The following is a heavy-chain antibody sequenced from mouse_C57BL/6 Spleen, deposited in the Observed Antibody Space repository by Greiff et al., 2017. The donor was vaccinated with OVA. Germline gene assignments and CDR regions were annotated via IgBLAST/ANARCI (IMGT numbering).Heavy chain of an antibody. CDR3: ARSVYGNYVAY. CDR2: IYPSDSET. CDR1: GYTFTSYW. D-gene: IGHD2-1*01. J-gene: IGHJ3*01. Sequence: VQLQQPGAELVRPGSSVKLSCKASGYTFTSYWMAWVKQRPGQGLEWIGNIYPSDSETHYNQKFKDKATLTVDKSSSTAYMQLSSLTSEDSAVYYCARSVYGNYVAYWGQGTLVTVSA. V-gene: IGHV1-61*01.